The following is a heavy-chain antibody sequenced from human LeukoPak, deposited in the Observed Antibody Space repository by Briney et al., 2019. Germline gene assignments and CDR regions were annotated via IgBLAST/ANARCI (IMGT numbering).Heavy chain of an antibody. CDR1: GFTFTGCH. D-gene: IGHD4-17*01. CDR2: IWYDGSKT. V-gene: IGHV3-33*06. Sequence: GGSLRLSCAASGFTFTGCHIHWVRQAPGKGLEWVALIWYDGSKTHYADSVKGRFTVSRDDSKNTLYLQMSSLRAEDTAVYYCAKDSNDYGDYNYFDFWGQGTLVTVSS. J-gene: IGHJ4*02. CDR3: AKDSNDYGDYNYFDF.